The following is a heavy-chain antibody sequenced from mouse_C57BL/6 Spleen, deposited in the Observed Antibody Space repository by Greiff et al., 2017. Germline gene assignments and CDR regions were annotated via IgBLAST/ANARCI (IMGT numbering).Heavy chain of an antibody. CDR1: GYTFTSYW. CDR2: IYPSDSET. J-gene: IGHJ2*01. V-gene: IGHV1-61*01. Sequence: VQLQQPGAELVRPGSSVKLSCKASGYTFTSYWMDWVKQRPGQGLEWIGNIYPSDSETHYNQKFKDKATLTVDKSSSTAYMQLSSLTSEDSAVYYCARVSSVGYWGQGTTLTVSS. D-gene: IGHD3-2*02. CDR3: ARVSSVGY.